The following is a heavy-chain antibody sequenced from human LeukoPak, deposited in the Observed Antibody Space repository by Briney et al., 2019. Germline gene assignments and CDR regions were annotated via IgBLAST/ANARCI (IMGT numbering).Heavy chain of an antibody. CDR1: GFTFSSYG. CDR2: ISGSGGST. Sequence: GGTLRLSCAASGFTFSSYGMGWVRQAPGKGLEWVSAISGSGGSTYYADSVKGRFTISRDNSKNTLYLQMNSLRAEDTAVYYCAKASTVISRPPYYFDYWGQGTLVTVSS. J-gene: IGHJ4*02. D-gene: IGHD4-11*01. CDR3: AKASTVISRPPYYFDY. V-gene: IGHV3-23*01.